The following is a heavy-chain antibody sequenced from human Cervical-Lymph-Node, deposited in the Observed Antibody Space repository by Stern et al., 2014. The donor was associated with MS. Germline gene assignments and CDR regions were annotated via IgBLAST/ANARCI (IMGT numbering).Heavy chain of an antibody. V-gene: IGHV4-34*01. CDR2: INHYGNT. D-gene: IGHD2-15*01. J-gene: IGHJ3*02. Sequence: QVQLQQWGAGLLKPSETLSLTCAVYGGSFSGYYWSWIRQPPGKGLEWIGEINHYGNTNYNPSLKSRVTISVDTSKTQFPLKLSSVTAADTAVYYCANSHGWSAFDIWGQGTMVTVSS. CDR3: ANSHGWSAFDI. CDR1: GGSFSGYY.